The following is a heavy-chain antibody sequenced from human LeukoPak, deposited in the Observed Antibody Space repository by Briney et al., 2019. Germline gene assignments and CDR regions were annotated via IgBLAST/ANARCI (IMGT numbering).Heavy chain of an antibody. Sequence: GGSLRLSCAASGFTFSSYAMSWVRQAPGKGLEWVSAISGSGGSTYYADSVKGRFTISRDSSKNMLYLQMNSLRAEDTAVYYCARAPRGFQWFVEYWGQGTLVTVSS. CDR3: ARAPRGFQWFVEY. D-gene: IGHD3-22*01. CDR1: GFTFSSYA. CDR2: ISGSGGST. J-gene: IGHJ4*02. V-gene: IGHV3-23*01.